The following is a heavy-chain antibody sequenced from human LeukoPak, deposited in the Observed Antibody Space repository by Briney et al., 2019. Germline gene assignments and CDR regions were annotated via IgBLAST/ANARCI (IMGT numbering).Heavy chain of an antibody. V-gene: IGHV3-7*03. Sequence: GGSLRLSCAASGFTFGSYWMSWVRQAPGKGLEWVANIKQDGSEKYYVDSVKGRFTISRDNAKNSLYLQMNSLRAEDTAVYYCARDWDYSSGSYRYNWFDPWGQGTLVTVSS. D-gene: IGHD3-16*02. CDR2: IKQDGSEK. CDR3: ARDWDYSSGSYRYNWFDP. CDR1: GFTFGSYW. J-gene: IGHJ5*02.